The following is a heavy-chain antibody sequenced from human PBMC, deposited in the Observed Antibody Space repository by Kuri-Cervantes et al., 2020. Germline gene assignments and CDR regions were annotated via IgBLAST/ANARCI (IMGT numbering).Heavy chain of an antibody. D-gene: IGHD5-24*01. CDR1: GGSISSSSYY. CDR3: AGEDGYRD. Sequence: SETLSLTCTVSGGSISSSSYYWGWIRQPPGKGLEWIGSIYYSGSTYYNPSLKSRVTISVDTSKNQFSLKLSSVTAADTAVYYCAGEDGYRDWGQGTLVTVSS. CDR2: IYYSGST. V-gene: IGHV4-39*07. J-gene: IGHJ4*02.